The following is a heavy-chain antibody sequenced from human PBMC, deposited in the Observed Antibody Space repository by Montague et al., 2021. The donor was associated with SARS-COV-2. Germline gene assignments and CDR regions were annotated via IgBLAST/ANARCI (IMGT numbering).Heavy chain of an antibody. CDR1: GYSFTSYW. V-gene: IGHV5-51*01. CDR2: IYPGDSDT. D-gene: IGHD5-18*01. J-gene: IGHJ3*02. Sequence: KVSCKGSGYSFTSYWIGWVRQMPGKGLEWMGIIYPGDSDTRYSPSFQGQVTISADKSISTAYLQWSSLKASDTAMYYCARLSSRYSYDAFDIWGQGTMVTVSS. CDR3: ARLSSRYSYDAFDI.